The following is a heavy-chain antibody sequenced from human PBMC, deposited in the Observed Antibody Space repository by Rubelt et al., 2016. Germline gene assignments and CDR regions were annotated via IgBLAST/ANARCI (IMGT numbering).Heavy chain of an antibody. V-gene: IGHV1-24*01. CDR1: GYTLTELS. CDR2: FDPEDGET. CDR3: ATDISSGWYYFDY. J-gene: IGHJ4*02. D-gene: IGHD6-19*01. Sequence: QVQLVQSGAEVKKPGASVKVSCKVSGYTLTELSMHWVRQAPGKGLEWMGGFDPEDGETIYAQKFQGRVTMTEETSTDTADMELSSLRSEDTAVYYCATDISSGWYYFDYWGQGTLVTVSS.